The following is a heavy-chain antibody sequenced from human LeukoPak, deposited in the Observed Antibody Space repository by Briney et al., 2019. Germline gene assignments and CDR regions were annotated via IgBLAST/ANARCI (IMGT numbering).Heavy chain of an antibody. J-gene: IGHJ6*02. CDR1: GGSFSGYY. Sequence: PSETLSLTCAVYGGSFSGYYWSWIRQPPGKGVEWIGEINHSGSTNYNPSLKSRVTISVDTSKNQFSLKLSSVTAADTAVYYCARGEKVYDFWSGYYYYGMDVWGQGTTVTVSS. CDR2: INHSGST. D-gene: IGHD3-3*01. V-gene: IGHV4-34*01. CDR3: ARGEKVYDFWSGYYYYGMDV.